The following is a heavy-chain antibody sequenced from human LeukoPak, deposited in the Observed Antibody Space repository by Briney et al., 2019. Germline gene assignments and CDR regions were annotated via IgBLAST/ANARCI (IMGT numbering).Heavy chain of an antibody. V-gene: IGHV3-74*01. CDR3: ARGRGYYSLDAFDI. CDR1: GFTFSSYW. Sequence: GGSLRLSCAVSGFTFSSYWMHWVRQAPGKGLVWVSRVNSDGSSTSYADSVKGRFTISRDNAKNTLYLQMNSLRAEDTAVYYCARGRGYYSLDAFDIWGQGTMVTVSS. J-gene: IGHJ3*02. CDR2: VNSDGSST. D-gene: IGHD3-3*01.